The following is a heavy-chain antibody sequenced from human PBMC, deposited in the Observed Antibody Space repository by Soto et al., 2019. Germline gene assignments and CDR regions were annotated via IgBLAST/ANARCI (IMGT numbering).Heavy chain of an antibody. Sequence: GASVKVSCKASGYTFTNSGFSWVRQAPGQGLEWVGWIRAIFGTANYAQKLQGRVTIIADKSTSTAYMELSSLRSEDTAVYYCARDRMSGYCGGDCYSLYFQHWGQGTLVTVSS. CDR2: IRAIFGTA. CDR3: ARDRMSGYCGGDCYSLYFQH. D-gene: IGHD2-21*02. J-gene: IGHJ1*01. CDR1: GYTFTNSG. V-gene: IGHV1-69*06.